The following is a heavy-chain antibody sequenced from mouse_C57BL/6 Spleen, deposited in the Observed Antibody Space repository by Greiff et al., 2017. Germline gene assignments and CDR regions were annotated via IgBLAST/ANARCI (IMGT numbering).Heavy chain of an antibody. V-gene: IGHV1-81*01. CDR2: IYPRSGNT. Sequence: VKLQESGAELARPGASVKLSCKASGYTFTSYGISWVKQRTGQGLEWIGEIYPRSGNTYYNEKFKGKATLTADKSSSTAYMELRSLTSEDSAVYFCAREGAQATYYAMDYWGQGTSVTVSS. J-gene: IGHJ4*01. CDR3: AREGAQATYYAMDY. CDR1: GYTFTSYG. D-gene: IGHD3-2*02.